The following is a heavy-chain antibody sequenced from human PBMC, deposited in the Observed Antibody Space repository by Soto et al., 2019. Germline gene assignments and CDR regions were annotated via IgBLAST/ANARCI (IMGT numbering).Heavy chain of an antibody. J-gene: IGHJ6*02. CDR3: ARDPGDLFGYIDV. CDR1: EGTFSGYS. V-gene: IGHV1-69*06. CDR2: IIPLLGTI. Sequence: QAQLVQSGAEVKKPGSSVNISCKASEGTFSGYSLTWLRQAPGQGPEWMGEIIPLLGTINYAQKFQGRLTITGDRATTTTYRGLTSLTSDDTAVYYRARDPGDLFGYIDVWGPGTMVTVSS. D-gene: IGHD3-10*01.